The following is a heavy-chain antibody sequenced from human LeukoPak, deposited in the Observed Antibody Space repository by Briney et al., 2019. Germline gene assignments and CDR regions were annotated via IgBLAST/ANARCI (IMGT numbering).Heavy chain of an antibody. CDR2: IYYSGSA. J-gene: IGHJ5*02. CDR1: GGSISDYS. Sequence: SETLSLTCTVSGGSISDYSWSWIRQPPGKGLEWIGNIYYSGSANHNPSLKSRVTISRDTSKNQFSLKLTSVTTADTAVYYCARVSEQLVGGRFNWFDPWGQGTLVTVSS. D-gene: IGHD6-6*01. CDR3: ARVSEQLVGGRFNWFDP. V-gene: IGHV4-59*01.